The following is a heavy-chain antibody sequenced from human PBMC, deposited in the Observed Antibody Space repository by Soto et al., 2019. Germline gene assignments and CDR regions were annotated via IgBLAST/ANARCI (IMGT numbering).Heavy chain of an antibody. J-gene: IGHJ6*02. CDR1: GGTFSSYA. V-gene: IGHV1-69*12. CDR3: ATSPRGRISMVRGVMGGMDV. Sequence: QVQLVQSGAEVKKPGSSVKVSCKASGGTFSSYAISWVRQAPGQGLEWMGGIIPIFGTANYAQKFQGRVTITGDESTSTAYLELSSLRSEGTAVYYCATSPRGRISMVRGVMGGMDVWGQGTAVTVSS. D-gene: IGHD3-10*01. CDR2: IIPIFGTA.